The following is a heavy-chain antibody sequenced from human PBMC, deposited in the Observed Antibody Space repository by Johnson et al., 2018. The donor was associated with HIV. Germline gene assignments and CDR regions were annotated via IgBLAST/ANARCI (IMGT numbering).Heavy chain of an antibody. D-gene: IGHD6-19*01. J-gene: IGHJ3*02. V-gene: IGHV3-30*04. CDR1: GFTFSTYA. Sequence: QVQLVESGGGVVQPGRSLRLSCAASGFTFSTYALHWVRQAPGKGLEWVAFISYDGSNKYQADSVKGRFTISRDNSKNTLYLQMNSLRAEDTAVYYCARDKGTNFSGWYRESDAFDIWGQGTMVTVSS. CDR2: ISYDGSNK. CDR3: ARDKGTNFSGWYRESDAFDI.